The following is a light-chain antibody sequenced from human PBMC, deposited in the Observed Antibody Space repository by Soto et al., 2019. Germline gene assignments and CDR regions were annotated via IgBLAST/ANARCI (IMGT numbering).Light chain of an antibody. V-gene: IGLV2-14*01. CDR3: YSYRGSNAWV. CDR2: EVS. J-gene: IGLJ3*02. CDR1: SSDVGANNY. Sequence: QSALTQPASVSGSPGQPITISCTGTSSDVGANNYVSWYQHHPGKAPKLLIYEVSNRPSGASNRFSGSKSGNTASLTISGLQTEDEADYYCYSYRGSNAWVFGGGTKVTVL.